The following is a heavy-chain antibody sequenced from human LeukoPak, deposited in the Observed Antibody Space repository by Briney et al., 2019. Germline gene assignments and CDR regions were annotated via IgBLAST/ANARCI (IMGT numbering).Heavy chain of an antibody. J-gene: IGHJ6*02. CDR1: GFTVSSNY. V-gene: IGHV3-53*01. Sequence: PGGSLRLSCAASGFTVSSNYMSWVRQAPGKGLEWVSVIYSGGSTYYADSVKGRFTISRDNSKNTLYLQMNSLRAEDTAVYYCTTDLEVRGVGGMDVWGQGTTVTVSS. CDR2: IYSGGST. D-gene: IGHD3-10*01. CDR3: TTDLEVRGVGGMDV.